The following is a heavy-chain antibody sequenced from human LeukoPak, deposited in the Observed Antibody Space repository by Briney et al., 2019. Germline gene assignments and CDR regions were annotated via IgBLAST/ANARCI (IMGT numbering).Heavy chain of an antibody. J-gene: IGHJ4*02. CDR1: GFTFSSYA. V-gene: IGHV3-64*01. CDR2: ISSNGGST. Sequence: GGSLRLSCAASGFTFSSYAMHWVRQAPGKGLEYVLAISSNGGSTYYANSVKGRFTISRDNSKNTLYLQMGSLRAEDMAVYYCAREPYSSGWYPGATLDYWGQGTLVTVSS. D-gene: IGHD6-19*01. CDR3: AREPYSSGWYPGATLDY.